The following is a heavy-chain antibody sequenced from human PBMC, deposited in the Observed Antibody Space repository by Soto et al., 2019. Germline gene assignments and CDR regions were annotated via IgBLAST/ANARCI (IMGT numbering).Heavy chain of an antibody. CDR1: GFIFRNYW. D-gene: IGHD1-1*01. J-gene: IGHJ4*02. Sequence: GSLRLSCAASGFIFRNYWMSWVRQAPGKGLEWVANIRQDGGLKYYVDSVKGRFTISRDNARNSLYLQMNSLRAEDTAVYYCLSFWTDSWGQGSLVTVSS. CDR3: LSFWTDS. CDR2: IRQDGGLK. V-gene: IGHV3-7*03.